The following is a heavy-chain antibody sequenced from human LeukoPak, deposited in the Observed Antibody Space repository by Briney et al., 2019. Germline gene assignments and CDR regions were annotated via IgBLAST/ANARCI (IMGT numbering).Heavy chain of an antibody. CDR3: AKGQSGDYYDSSAFDI. Sequence: GGSLRLSCAASGFTFSSYAMSWVRQAPGKGLEWVSAISGSGGSTYYADSVKGRFTISRDNSKNTLYLQMNSLRAEDTAVYYCAKGQSGDYYDSSAFDIWGQGTMVTVSS. D-gene: IGHD3-22*01. CDR2: ISGSGGST. CDR1: GFTFSSYA. J-gene: IGHJ3*02. V-gene: IGHV3-23*01.